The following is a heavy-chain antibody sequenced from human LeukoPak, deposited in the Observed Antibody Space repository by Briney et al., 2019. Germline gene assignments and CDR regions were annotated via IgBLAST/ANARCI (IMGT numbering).Heavy chain of an antibody. CDR1: GYTFTRYY. V-gene: IGHV1-46*01. Sequence: ASVKFSCKASGYTFTRYYMHWVRQAPGQGLEWMGIINPSGGNTNYAQKFQGRVTMTRDMSTSTAYMELSSVRSEDTAVYYCAREVSKPNGYSSSWYWFDPWGQGTLVTVSS. D-gene: IGHD6-13*01. CDR2: INPSGGNT. CDR3: AREVSKPNGYSSSWYWFDP. J-gene: IGHJ5*02.